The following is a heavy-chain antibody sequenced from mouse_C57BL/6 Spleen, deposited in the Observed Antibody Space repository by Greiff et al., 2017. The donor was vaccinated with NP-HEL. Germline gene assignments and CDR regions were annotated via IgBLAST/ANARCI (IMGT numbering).Heavy chain of an antibody. Sequence: EVKLVESGGGLVKPGGSLKLSCAASGFTFSSYAMSWVRQTPEKRLEWVATISDGGSYTYYPDNVKGRFTISRDNAKNNLYLQMSHLKSEDTAMYYCARDEGYDYDWFAYWGQGTLVTVSA. CDR2: ISDGGSYT. J-gene: IGHJ3*01. CDR3: ARDEGYDYDWFAY. V-gene: IGHV5-4*01. D-gene: IGHD2-4*01. CDR1: GFTFSSYA.